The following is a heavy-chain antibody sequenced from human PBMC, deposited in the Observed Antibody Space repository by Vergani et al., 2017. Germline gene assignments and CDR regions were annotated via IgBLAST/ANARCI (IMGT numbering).Heavy chain of an antibody. CDR2: INHSGST. V-gene: IGHV4-34*01. Sequence: QVQLQQWGAGLLKPSETLSLTCAVYGGSFSGYYWSWIRQPPGKGLEWIGEINHSGSTNYNQSLKSRVTISVDTSKNQFSRKLSSVTAADTAVYYCARGPYGDYVGPHPYWGQGTLVTVSS. CDR1: GGSFSGYY. D-gene: IGHD4-17*01. CDR3: ARGPYGDYVGPHPY. J-gene: IGHJ4*02.